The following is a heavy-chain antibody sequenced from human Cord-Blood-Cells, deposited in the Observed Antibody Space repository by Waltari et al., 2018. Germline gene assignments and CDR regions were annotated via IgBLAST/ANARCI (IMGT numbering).Heavy chain of an antibody. D-gene: IGHD5-18*01. V-gene: IGHV3-21*01. CDR2: ISSSSSYI. CDR1: GFTFSSYR. J-gene: IGHJ4*02. Sequence: EVQLVESGGGLVKPGGSLRLSCAASGFTFSSYRMNWVRQAPGKGLEWVSSISSSSSYIYYADSVKGRFTISRDNAKNSLYLQMNSLRAEETAVYYCARVGGYSYGPFDYWGQGTLVTVSS. CDR3: ARVGGYSYGPFDY.